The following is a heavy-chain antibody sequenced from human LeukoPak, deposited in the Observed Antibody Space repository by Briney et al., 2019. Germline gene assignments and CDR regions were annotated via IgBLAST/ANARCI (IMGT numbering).Heavy chain of an antibody. V-gene: IGHV3-74*01. CDR1: GFTFSTYW. CDR3: ARDGGMAGFDY. D-gene: IGHD3-16*01. J-gene: IGHJ4*02. Sequence: PGGSLRLSCAASGFTFSTYWMYWVRQAPGKGLVWVSRINSDGSSTSYADSVKGRFTISRDNAKNSLYLQMNSLRAEDTAVYYCARDGGMAGFDYWGQGTLVTVSS. CDR2: INSDGSST.